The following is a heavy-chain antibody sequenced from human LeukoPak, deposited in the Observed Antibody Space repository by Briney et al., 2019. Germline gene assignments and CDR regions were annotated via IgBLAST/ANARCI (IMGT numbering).Heavy chain of an antibody. Sequence: GGSLRLSCAASGFTFSSYWMHWVRQAPGKGLVWVSRINSDGSSTSYADSVKGRFTISRDNAKNTLYLQMDSLRAEDTAAYYCAKGSGYYLSDAFDIWGQGTMVTVSS. CDR1: GFTFSSYW. CDR3: AKGSGYYLSDAFDI. CDR2: INSDGSST. J-gene: IGHJ3*02. V-gene: IGHV3-74*01. D-gene: IGHD3-3*01.